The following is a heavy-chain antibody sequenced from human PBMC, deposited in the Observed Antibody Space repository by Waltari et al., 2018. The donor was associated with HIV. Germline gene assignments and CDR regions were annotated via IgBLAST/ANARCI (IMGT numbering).Heavy chain of an antibody. CDR2: ISGSGGST. V-gene: IGHV3-23*01. Sequence: EVQLLESGGGLVQHGGSLRLSCAASGFPFSRYAMRWVRQAPGKGLEWVSAISGSGGSTYYADSVKGRFTISRDNSKNTLYLQMNSLRAEDTAVYYCAKDREDYYDSSGYVQWGQGTLVTVSS. CDR1: GFPFSRYA. CDR3: AKDREDYYDSSGYVQ. J-gene: IGHJ4*02. D-gene: IGHD3-22*01.